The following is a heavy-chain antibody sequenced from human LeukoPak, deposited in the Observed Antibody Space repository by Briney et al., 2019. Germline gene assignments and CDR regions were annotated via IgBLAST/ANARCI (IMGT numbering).Heavy chain of an antibody. D-gene: IGHD3-9*01. CDR2: VWYDGNNK. V-gene: IGHV3-33*01. CDR1: GFSFTNNG. Sequence: GRSLGLSCAASGFSFTNNGMHWVRQAPGKGLEWVAAVWYDGNNKYYADAVQGRITISKDNTKTTLYLQMNSLRAEDTDVYFCARGWQYDILTGYHLDYWGRGTLVTVFS. J-gene: IGHJ4*02. CDR3: ARGWQYDILTGYHLDY.